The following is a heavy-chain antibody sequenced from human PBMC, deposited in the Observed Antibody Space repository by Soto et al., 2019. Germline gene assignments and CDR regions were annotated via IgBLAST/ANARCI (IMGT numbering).Heavy chain of an antibody. Sequence: SETLSLTCTVSGGSISSYYWSWIRQPPGKGLEWIGYIYYSGSTNYNPSLKSRVTISVDTSKNQFSLKLSSVTAADTAVYYCARLGNMVRGGVDYWGQGTLVTVSS. CDR3: ARLGNMVRGGVDY. V-gene: IGHV4-59*08. CDR2: IYYSGST. J-gene: IGHJ4*02. D-gene: IGHD3-10*01. CDR1: GGSISSYY.